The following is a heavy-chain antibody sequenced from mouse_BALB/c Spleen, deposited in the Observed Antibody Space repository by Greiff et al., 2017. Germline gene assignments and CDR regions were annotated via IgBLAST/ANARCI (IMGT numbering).Heavy chain of an antibody. CDR2: IDPANGNT. CDR1: GFKIKDTY. CDR3: AVYYDYEGDAMDY. D-gene: IGHD2-4*01. Sequence: EVQLQQSGAELVKPGASVKLSCTASGFKIKDTYMHWVKQRPEQGLEWIGRIDPANGNTKYDPKFQGKATITADTSSNTAYLQLSSLTSEDTAVYYCAVYYDYEGDAMDYWGQGTSVTVSS. J-gene: IGHJ4*01. V-gene: IGHV14-3*02.